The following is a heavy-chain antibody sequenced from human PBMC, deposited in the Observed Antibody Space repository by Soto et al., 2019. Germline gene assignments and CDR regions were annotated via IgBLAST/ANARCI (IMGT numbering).Heavy chain of an antibody. Sequence: QVQLVQSGAEVKKPGSSVKVSCKASADTFNSYSLSWLRQAPGQRLEWMGGITPVFGTADYAQSFEDRLTITADESTSTVSMELSSLRSDDAAVYYCARSLEGTTVTNWFDPWGQGALVTVSS. CDR3: ARSLEGTTVTNWFDP. V-gene: IGHV1-69*01. CDR1: ADTFNSYS. D-gene: IGHD4-17*01. CDR2: ITPVFGTA. J-gene: IGHJ5*02.